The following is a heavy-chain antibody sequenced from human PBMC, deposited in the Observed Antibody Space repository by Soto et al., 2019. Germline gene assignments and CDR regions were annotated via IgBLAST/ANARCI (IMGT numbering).Heavy chain of an antibody. CDR2: IIHIFGTA. Sequence: QVQLVQSGAEVKKPGSSVKVSCKASGGTFSSYAISWVRQAPGQGLEWMGGIIHIFGTANYAQKLQGRVTITADDSTSTAYMELSSLRSEDPAVYHCARLRYYYDSSGSKVYWFDPWGQGTLVTVSS. CDR3: ARLRYYYDSSGSKVYWFDP. CDR1: GGTFSSYA. J-gene: IGHJ5*02. V-gene: IGHV1-69*01. D-gene: IGHD3-22*01.